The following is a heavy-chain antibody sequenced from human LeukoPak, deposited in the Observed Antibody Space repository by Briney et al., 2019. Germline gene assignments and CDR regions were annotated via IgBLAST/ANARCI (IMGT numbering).Heavy chain of an antibody. J-gene: IGHJ6*02. CDR1: GGTFSSYT. CDR2: IIPILGIA. Sequence: ASVKVSSKASGGTFSSYTISWVRQAPGQGLEWMGRIIPILGIANYAQKFQGRVTITADKSTSTAYMELSSLRSEDTAVYYCARGRHCSSTSCYNYYYYGMDVWGQGTTVTVSS. D-gene: IGHD2-2*02. CDR3: ARGRHCSSTSCYNYYYYGMDV. V-gene: IGHV1-69*02.